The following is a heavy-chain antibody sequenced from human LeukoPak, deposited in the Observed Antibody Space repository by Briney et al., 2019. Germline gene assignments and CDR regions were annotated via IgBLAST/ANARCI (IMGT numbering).Heavy chain of an antibody. J-gene: IGHJ4*02. CDR2: ITGSGRST. V-gene: IGHV3-23*01. D-gene: IGHD1-1*01. CDR3: VTWKYVDD. Sequence: SGGSLRLSCAASGLTFSASDMSWVRQAPEKGLEWVSCITGSGRSTYYADSVKGRFTISRDNSENTLYPQMNSLRAEDTAIYYCVTWKYVDDWGQGTLVTVSS. CDR1: GLTFSASD.